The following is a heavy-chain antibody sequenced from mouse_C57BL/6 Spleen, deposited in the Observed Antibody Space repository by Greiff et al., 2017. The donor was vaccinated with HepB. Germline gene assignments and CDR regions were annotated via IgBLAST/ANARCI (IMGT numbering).Heavy chain of an antibody. CDR3: ARYHDGYSYFDY. Sequence: VKLQQPGAELVKPGASVKLSCKASGYTFTSYWMHWVKQRPGQGLEWIGMIHPNSGSTNYNEKFKSKATLTVDKSSSTAYMQLSSLTSEDSAVYYCARYHDGYSYFDYWGQGTTLTVSS. CDR2: IHPNSGST. CDR1: GYTFTSYW. J-gene: IGHJ2*01. V-gene: IGHV1-64*01. D-gene: IGHD2-3*01.